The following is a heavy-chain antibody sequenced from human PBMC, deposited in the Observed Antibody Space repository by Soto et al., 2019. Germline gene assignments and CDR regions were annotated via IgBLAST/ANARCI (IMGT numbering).Heavy chain of an antibody. J-gene: IGHJ4*02. Sequence: EAQLLESGGGLIQPGGSLRLSCAASGFTFTSYGMSWVRQAPGKGLEWVSTISGSGGTTYYADSVKGRFTISRDNSKNTLYLQMNRLIAEDTAVYYCAKAMWFGSPIRGYFAYWGQGTLVTVSP. V-gene: IGHV3-23*01. D-gene: IGHD3-10*01. CDR2: ISGSGGTT. CDR3: AKAMWFGSPIRGYFAY. CDR1: GFTFTSYG.